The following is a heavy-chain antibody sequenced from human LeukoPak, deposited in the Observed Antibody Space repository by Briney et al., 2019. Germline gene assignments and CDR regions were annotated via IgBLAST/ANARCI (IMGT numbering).Heavy chain of an antibody. J-gene: IGHJ5*02. D-gene: IGHD2-2*01. CDR1: GGSISSSSYY. CDR2: IYYSGST. Sequence: SETLSLTCTVSGGSISSSSYYWGWIRQPPGKGLEWIGSIYYSGSTYYNPSLKSRVTISVDTSKNQFSLKLSSVTAADTAVYYCAFRTGYCSSTSCYNWFDPWGQGTLVTLSS. V-gene: IGHV4-39*07. CDR3: AFRTGYCSSTSCYNWFDP.